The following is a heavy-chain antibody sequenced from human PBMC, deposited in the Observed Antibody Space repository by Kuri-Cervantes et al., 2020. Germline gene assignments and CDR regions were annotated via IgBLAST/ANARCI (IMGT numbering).Heavy chain of an antibody. D-gene: IGHD4-17*01. CDR2: FDPEDGET. J-gene: IGHJ6*02. CDR1: GYTLTELS. Sequence: ASVKVSCKVSGYTLTELSMHWVRQAPGKGLEWMGGFDPEDGETIYAQKFQGRVIMTEDTSTDTAYMELSSLRSEDTAVYYCATGRTTVTYAGGMDVWGQGTTVTVSS. V-gene: IGHV1-24*01. CDR3: ATGRTTVTYAGGMDV.